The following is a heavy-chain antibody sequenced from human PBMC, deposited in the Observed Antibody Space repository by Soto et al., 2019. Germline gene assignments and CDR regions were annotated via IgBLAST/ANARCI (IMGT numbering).Heavy chain of an antibody. V-gene: IGHV4-59*01. J-gene: IGHJ4*02. CDR1: CGSISSYY. CDR3: ARASPYGDYALDY. CDR2: ISYSGST. Sequence: SETLSLTCTGSCGSISSYYWIWIRQPPGKGLEWIGYISYSGSTNYNPSLKSRPTISVDTSKNQFSLKLRSVTAADTAVYYCARASPYGDYALDYWGQGTLVTVSS. D-gene: IGHD4-17*01.